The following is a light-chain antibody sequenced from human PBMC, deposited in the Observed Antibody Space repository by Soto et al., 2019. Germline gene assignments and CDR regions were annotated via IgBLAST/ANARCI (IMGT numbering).Light chain of an antibody. CDR2: KAS. J-gene: IGKJ1*01. V-gene: IGKV1-5*03. CDR3: QQYNSSPWT. Sequence: DIQMTQSPSTLSASVGDRVTITCRASQPISIWLAWYQQKPGKAPSLLIYKASSLESGVPSRFSGSGSWTEFTLTISSLQPDDFATYHCQQYNSSPWTFGQGTKVDIK. CDR1: QPISIW.